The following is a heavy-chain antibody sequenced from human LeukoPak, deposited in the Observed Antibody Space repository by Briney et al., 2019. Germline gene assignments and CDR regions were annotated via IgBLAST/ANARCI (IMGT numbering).Heavy chain of an antibody. Sequence: PGGTLSLSCAASGFTISSYCMHWVRQAPGKGLEWVAVISYDGSNKYYAASVKGRFTISRDNSKNTLYLQIKSLRAEQTAVYYCAWGSGSYYMGAYYFDYWGQGTLFTVSS. CDR1: GFTISSYC. J-gene: IGHJ4*02. CDR3: AWGSGSYYMGAYYFDY. V-gene: IGHV3-30*03. D-gene: IGHD3-10*01. CDR2: ISYDGSNK.